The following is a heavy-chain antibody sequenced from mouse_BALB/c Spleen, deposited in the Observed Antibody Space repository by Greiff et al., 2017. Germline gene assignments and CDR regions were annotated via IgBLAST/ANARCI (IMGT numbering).Heavy chain of an antibody. V-gene: IGHV3-6*02. CDR3: ASDYDYFDY. CDR1: GYSITSGYY. D-gene: IGHD2-12*01. Sequence: EVKLQESGPGLVKPSQSLSLTCSVTGYSITSGYYWNWIRQFPGNKLEWMGYISYDGSNNYNPSLKNRISITRDTSKNKFFLKLNSETTEDTATYYCASDYDYFDYWGQGTTLTVSS. CDR2: ISYDGSN. J-gene: IGHJ2*01.